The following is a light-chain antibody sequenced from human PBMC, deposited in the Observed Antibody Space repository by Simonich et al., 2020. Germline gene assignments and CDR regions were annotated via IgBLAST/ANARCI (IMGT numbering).Light chain of an antibody. CDR1: QSISSW. V-gene: IGKV1-5*03. CDR3: QQYNSYSQT. Sequence: IQITPSPSTLSASVGDRVTNPFRGSQSISSWLAWYQQKTRKAPKLLIYKASSLESGVPSRFSGSGSGTEFTLTISSLQPDDFATYYCQQYNSYSQTFGQGTKVEIK. CDR2: KAS. J-gene: IGKJ1*01.